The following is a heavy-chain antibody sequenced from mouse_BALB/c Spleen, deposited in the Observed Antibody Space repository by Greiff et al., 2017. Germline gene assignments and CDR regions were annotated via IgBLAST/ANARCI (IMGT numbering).Heavy chain of an antibody. CDR1: GFNIKDYY. D-gene: IGHD3-1*01. V-gene: IGHV14-1*02. CDR2: IDPENGNT. Sequence: VQLKESGAELVRPGALVKLSCKASGFNIKDYYMHWVKQRPEQGLEWIGWIDPENGNTIYDPKFQGKASITADTSSNTAYLQLSSLTSEDTAVYYCARHELGLPYWGQGTLVTVSA. J-gene: IGHJ3*01. CDR3: ARHELGLPY.